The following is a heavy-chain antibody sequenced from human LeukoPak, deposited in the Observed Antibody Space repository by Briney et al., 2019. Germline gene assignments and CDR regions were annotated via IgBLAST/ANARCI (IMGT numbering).Heavy chain of an antibody. Sequence: ASVKVSCKASGYTFTGHHMHWVRQAPGQGLEWMGWIKPDSGDTNYAQRFHGRVTMTRDKSITTAYMELSRVRYDDTAVYYCARAREESTGNYDAFDIWGQGTMVTVSS. CDR3: ARAREESTGNYDAFDI. CDR1: GYTFTGHH. D-gene: IGHD1-1*01. CDR2: IKPDSGDT. V-gene: IGHV1-2*02. J-gene: IGHJ3*02.